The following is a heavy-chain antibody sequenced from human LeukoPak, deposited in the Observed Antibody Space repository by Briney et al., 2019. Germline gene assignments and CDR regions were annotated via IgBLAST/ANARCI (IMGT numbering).Heavy chain of an antibody. J-gene: IGHJ4*02. D-gene: IGHD1-1*01. V-gene: IGHV1-18*01. CDR3: TRDLGVGTTMIFFDY. CDR1: GYTFSSFG. CDR2: SSAYNGNT. Sequence: ASVKVPCKASGYTFSSFGISWVRQAPGQGLEWMGWSSAYNGNTNYAQKFQGRVTMTTDTSTSTAYMEVRSLRSDDTAVYYCTRDLGVGTTMIFFDYWGQGSLVTVSS.